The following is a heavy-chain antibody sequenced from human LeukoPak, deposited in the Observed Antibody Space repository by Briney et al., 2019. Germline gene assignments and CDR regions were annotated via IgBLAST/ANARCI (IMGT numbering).Heavy chain of an antibody. CDR2: ISGDGGST. CDR3: AIVVSVVAPPVY. J-gene: IGHJ4*02. CDR1: GFTFNDYG. Sequence: GXXLRLSCAASGFTFNDYGMSWVRQAPGKGLEWVSVISGDGGSTYYADSVKGRFTISRDKSKNTLYLQMNRLRAEDTALYYCAIVVSVVAPPVYCGQGTLVTVSS. D-gene: IGHD2-15*01. V-gene: IGHV3-43*02.